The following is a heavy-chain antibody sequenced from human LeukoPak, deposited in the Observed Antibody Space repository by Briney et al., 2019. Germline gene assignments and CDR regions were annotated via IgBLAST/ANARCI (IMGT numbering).Heavy chain of an antibody. CDR1: GYTFTSYD. CDR3: ARGRRYCTNGMCYSNYYYMDV. J-gene: IGHJ6*03. D-gene: IGHD2-8*01. CDR2: VNPNSGHT. Sequence: ASVKVSCKTSGYTFTSYDINWVRQATGQGLEWMGWVNPNSGHTGYAQKFQGRVTMTRNTSISTAYMELSSLRSEDTAVYYCARGRRYCTNGMCYSNYYYMDVWGKGTTVTVSS. V-gene: IGHV1-8*01.